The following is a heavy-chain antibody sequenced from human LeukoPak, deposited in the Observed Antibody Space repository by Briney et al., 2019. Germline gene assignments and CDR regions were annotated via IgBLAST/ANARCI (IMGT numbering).Heavy chain of an antibody. D-gene: IGHD2-2*01. V-gene: IGHV4-34*01. J-gene: IGHJ1*01. CDR3: AGHSHIVVVPAAKSGTRYFQH. CDR1: GGSFSGYY. CDR2: INHSGST. Sequence: SETLSLTCAVYGGSFSGYYWSWIRQPPGKGLEWIGEINHSGSTNYNPSLKSRVTISVDTSKNQFSLKLSSVTAADTAVYYCAGHSHIVVVPAAKSGTRYFQHWGQGTLVTVSS.